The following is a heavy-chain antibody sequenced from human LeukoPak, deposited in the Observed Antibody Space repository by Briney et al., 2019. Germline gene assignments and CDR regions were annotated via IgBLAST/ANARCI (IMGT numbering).Heavy chain of an antibody. V-gene: IGHV3-23*01. J-gene: IGHJ4*02. CDR1: GFTFSSYA. CDR2: IRGSGGTT. Sequence: GGSLRLSCAASGFTFSSYAMSWVRQTPGKGLEWVSAIRGSGGTTYYADSVKGRFTISRDNSKNTLYLQMNSLRAEDTAVYYCAKGQSWQQLVLPLDYWGQGTLVTVSS. CDR3: AKGQSWQQLVLPLDY. D-gene: IGHD6-13*01.